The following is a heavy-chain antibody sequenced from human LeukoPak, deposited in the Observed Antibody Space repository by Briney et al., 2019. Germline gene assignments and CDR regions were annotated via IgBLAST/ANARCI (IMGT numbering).Heavy chain of an antibody. CDR2: IDSSTDYI. V-gene: IGHV3-21*01. D-gene: IGHD4-23*01. CDR1: GFTFNSYT. CDR3: ARGATMATRHLDY. J-gene: IGHJ4*02. Sequence: GGSLRLSCAASGFTFNSYTMNWVRQAPGKGLEWVSSIDSSTDYIYYADSVKGRFTISRDNAKNSLYLQMNSLRVEDTAVYYCARGATMATRHLDYWGQGTLVTVSS.